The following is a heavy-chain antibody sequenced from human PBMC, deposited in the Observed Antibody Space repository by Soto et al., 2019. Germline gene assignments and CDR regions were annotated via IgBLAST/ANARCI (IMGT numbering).Heavy chain of an antibody. CDR2: ISYDGSNK. D-gene: IGHD1-1*01. Sequence: PGESLKISCAASGFSFSNYGMHWVRQAPGKGLEWVAVISYDGSNKYYADSVKGRFTISRDNSKNTLYLQMNSLRAEDTAVYYCAKDRGHQLDHYYYGMDVWGQGTTVTVSS. J-gene: IGHJ6*02. CDR1: GFSFSNYG. CDR3: AKDRGHQLDHYYYGMDV. V-gene: IGHV3-30*18.